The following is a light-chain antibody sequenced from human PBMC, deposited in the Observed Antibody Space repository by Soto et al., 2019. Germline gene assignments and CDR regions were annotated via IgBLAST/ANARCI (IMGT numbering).Light chain of an antibody. V-gene: IGKV1-5*01. Sequence: QLSQSPYTLSASVVDRVTITCRASQTISGWLAWYQQKPGKAPKFLIYDASSLEVGVPSRFSGGGSGTEFTLTISSLQPDDFAICYCQQYSNYPWTFGQGTKVDIK. CDR3: QQYSNYPWT. CDR2: DAS. J-gene: IGKJ1*01. CDR1: QTISGW.